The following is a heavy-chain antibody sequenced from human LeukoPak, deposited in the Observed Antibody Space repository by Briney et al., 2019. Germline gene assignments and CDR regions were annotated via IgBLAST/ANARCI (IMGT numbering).Heavy chain of an antibody. Sequence: PSETLSLTCTVSGGSISSYYWSWIRQPPGKGLEWISYIYYSGSTHYNPSLKSRVTISVDTSKNQFSLKLTSVTAADTAVYYCARHDPTYSGSYDYWGQGTLVTVSS. CDR2: IYYSGST. V-gene: IGHV4-59*08. CDR1: GGSISSYY. CDR3: ARHDPTYSGSYDY. J-gene: IGHJ4*02. D-gene: IGHD1-26*01.